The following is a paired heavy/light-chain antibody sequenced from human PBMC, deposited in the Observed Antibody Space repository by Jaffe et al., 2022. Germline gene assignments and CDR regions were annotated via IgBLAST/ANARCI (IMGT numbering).Heavy chain of an antibody. CDR2: IIPSLGIV. V-gene: IGHV1-69*08. Sequence: QVQLVQSGAEVKKPGSSVKVSCKATGGSYTISWVRQAPGQGLEWMGRIIPSLGIVNYAQEFQGTVTITADRSTSTVYMEVSSLTYDDTAMYYCAREGDEYGDYGGWFDPWGQGTLVTVSS. J-gene: IGHJ5*02. CDR3: AREGDEYGDYGGWFDP. D-gene: IGHD4-17*01. CDR1: GGSYT.
Light chain of an antibody. J-gene: IGKJ2*01. CDR2: KAS. CDR3: QRYNRYPYT. V-gene: IGKV1-5*03. CDR1: QSIDTW. Sequence: DIQMTQSPSTLSASVGDRVTITCRASQSIDTWLAWYQQKPGKAPKLLMYKASSLKNGVPSRFSGSGSGTEFTLTISSLQPDDSATYYCQRYNRYPYTFGQGTKLEIK.